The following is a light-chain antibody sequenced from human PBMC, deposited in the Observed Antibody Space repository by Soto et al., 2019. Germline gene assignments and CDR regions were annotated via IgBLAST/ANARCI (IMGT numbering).Light chain of an antibody. V-gene: IGKV1-9*01. J-gene: IGKJ4*01. Sequence: DIQLTQSPSFLSASVGDRVTITCRASQGISSYLAWYQQKPGKAPKLVIYAASTLQSGVPSRFSGSGSGTEFTLTISSLQPEDFAVYYCQQLNVYPLTFGGGTKVEF. CDR2: AAS. CDR3: QQLNVYPLT. CDR1: QGISSY.